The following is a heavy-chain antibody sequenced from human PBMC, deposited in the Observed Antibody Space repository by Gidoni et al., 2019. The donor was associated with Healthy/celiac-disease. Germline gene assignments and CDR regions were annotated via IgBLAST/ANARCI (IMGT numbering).Heavy chain of an antibody. CDR2: INHSGST. V-gene: IGHV4-34*01. CDR3: ARGVSGDYSDDAFDI. Sequence: QVPLQQWGAGLFKPSETLSLTCAVSGGPFRCYYWSWIRQPPGKGLEWIGEINHSGSTNYNPSLKSRVNISVDTSKNQFSLKLSSVTAADTAVYYCARGVSGDYSDDAFDIWGQGTMVTVSS. D-gene: IGHD4-17*01. CDR1: GGPFRCYY. J-gene: IGHJ3*02.